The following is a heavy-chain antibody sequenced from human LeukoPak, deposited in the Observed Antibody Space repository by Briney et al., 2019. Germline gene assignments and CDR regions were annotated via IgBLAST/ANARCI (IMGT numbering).Heavy chain of an antibody. CDR3: ARSYYYGSGSYGFFFDY. D-gene: IGHD3-10*01. J-gene: IGHJ4*02. CDR1: GGSLSGSGYY. Sequence: SATLSLTCIVSGGSLSGSGYYWSWIRQHPGKGLEWIGYIYYSGSTYYNPSLKSRVTISVDRSKNQFSLKLSSVTAADTAVYYCARSYYYGSGSYGFFFDYWGQGTLVTVSS. V-gene: IGHV4-31*03. CDR2: IYYSGST.